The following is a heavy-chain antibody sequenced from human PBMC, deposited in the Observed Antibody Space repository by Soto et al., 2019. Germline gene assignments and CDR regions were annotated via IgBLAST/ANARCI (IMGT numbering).Heavy chain of an antibody. J-gene: IGHJ4*01. CDR2: ILPIFNTA. D-gene: IGHD5-18*01. V-gene: IGHV1-69*01. CDR1: GGTFSSNA. CDR3: AKGGRGYSSSHPRFYFEY. Sequence: QVQLVQSGTVEKKLGSSMKVSCKASGGTFSSNAISWVRQAPGQGLEGMGGILPIFNTANYAQSVQGKVTITADESTSTSYMDLNRLKSEDTGIDYCAKGGRGYSSSHPRFYFEYWVHGTLVTVSS.